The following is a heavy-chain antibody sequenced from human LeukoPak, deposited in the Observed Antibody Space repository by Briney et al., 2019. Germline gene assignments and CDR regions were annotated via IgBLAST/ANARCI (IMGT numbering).Heavy chain of an antibody. CDR3: VREGGYDPFEN. CDR1: GVTFSYYW. J-gene: IGHJ4*02. V-gene: IGHV3-74*01. CDR2: IDSDGSST. D-gene: IGHD5-12*01. Sequence: GGSLRLSCAASGVTFSYYWMHWVRQAPGKGLVWVSRIDSDGSSTSYAGSVKGRFTISRDNAKNTLYLQMNSLGAEDTALYYCVREGGYDPFENWGQGTLVTVSS.